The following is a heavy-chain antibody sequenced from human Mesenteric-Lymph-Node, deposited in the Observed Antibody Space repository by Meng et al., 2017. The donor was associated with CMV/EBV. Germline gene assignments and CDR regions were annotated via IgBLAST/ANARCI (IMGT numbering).Heavy chain of an antibody. Sequence: ASVKVSCKASGYTFTSYYMHWVRQAPGQGLEWMGIINPSGGSTSYAQKFQGRVTMTRDTSTSTVYMELSSLRSEDTAVYYCATLGGAHWFGPWGQGTLVTVSS. D-gene: IGHD1-26*01. CDR2: INPSGGST. CDR1: GYTFTSYY. CDR3: ATLGGAHWFGP. V-gene: IGHV1-46*01. J-gene: IGHJ5*02.